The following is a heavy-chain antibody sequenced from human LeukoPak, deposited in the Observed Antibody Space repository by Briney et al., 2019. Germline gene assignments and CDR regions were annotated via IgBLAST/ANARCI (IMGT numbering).Heavy chain of an antibody. J-gene: IGHJ3*02. CDR1: GYNFTSYW. CDR3: ARPHYYGSGSYRAAFDI. V-gene: IGHV5-51*01. D-gene: IGHD3-10*01. CDR2: IYPGDSDT. Sequence: GESLKISCKGSGYNFTSYWIGWVRPMPGKGLEWMGIIYPGDSDTRYSPSFQGQVTISADKSISTAYLQWSSLKASDTAMYYCARPHYYGSGSYRAAFDIWGQGTMVTVSS.